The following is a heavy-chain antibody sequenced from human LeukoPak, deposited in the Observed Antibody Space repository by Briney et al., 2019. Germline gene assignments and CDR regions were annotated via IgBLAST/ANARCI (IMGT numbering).Heavy chain of an antibody. CDR1: GFTFSTYA. Sequence: GGSLRLSCSASGFTFSTYAIHWVRQAPGKGLEYVSGISSNGGSTYYADSVKGRFTISRDNSKNTLYLQMGSLRAEDMAVYYCARGLMTYGSGSYSLYWGQGTLVTVSS. CDR2: ISSNGGST. D-gene: IGHD3-10*01. V-gene: IGHV3-64*02. CDR3: ARGLMTYGSGSYSLY. J-gene: IGHJ4*02.